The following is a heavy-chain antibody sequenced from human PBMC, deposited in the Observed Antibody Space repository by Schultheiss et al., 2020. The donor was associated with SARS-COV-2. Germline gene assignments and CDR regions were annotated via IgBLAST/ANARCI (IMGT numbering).Heavy chain of an antibody. CDR2: ISYDGSNK. Sequence: GGSLRLSCAASGFTVSSNYMSWVRQAPGKGLEWVAVISYDGSNKYYADSVKGRFTISRDNSKNTLYLQMNSLRAEDTAVYYCAKSSAFDYWGQGTLVTVSS. J-gene: IGHJ4*02. CDR3: AKSSAFDY. V-gene: IGHV3-30*18. CDR1: GFTVSSNY. D-gene: IGHD3-22*01.